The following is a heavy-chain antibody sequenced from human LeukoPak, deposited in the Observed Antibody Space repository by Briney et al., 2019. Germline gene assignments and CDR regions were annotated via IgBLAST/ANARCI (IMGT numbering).Heavy chain of an antibody. J-gene: IGHJ4*02. Sequence: PPGGSLRLSCAASGFTFSSYAMSWVRQAPGKGLEWVSAIGGSGGSTYYADAVKGRFTISRDNSKNTLYLQMNSLRAEDTAVYYCAKDGGSYEYYFDYWGQGTLVTVSS. V-gene: IGHV3-23*01. CDR3: AKDGGSYEYYFDY. D-gene: IGHD1-26*01. CDR1: GFTFSSYA. CDR2: IGGSGGST.